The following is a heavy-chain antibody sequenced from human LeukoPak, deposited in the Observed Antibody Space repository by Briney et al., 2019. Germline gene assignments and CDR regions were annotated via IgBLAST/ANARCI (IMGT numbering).Heavy chain of an antibody. D-gene: IGHD2-2*01. CDR2: ISWNSGSI. CDR1: GFTFGDYA. J-gene: IGHJ5*02. Sequence: LRLSCAASGFTFGDYAMHWVRQAPGKGLEWVSGISWNSGSIGYADSVKGRFTISRDNAKNSLYLQMNSLRAEDTALYYCAKDIVSTSSNWFDPWGQGTLVTVSS. CDR3: AKDIVSTSSNWFDP. V-gene: IGHV3-9*01.